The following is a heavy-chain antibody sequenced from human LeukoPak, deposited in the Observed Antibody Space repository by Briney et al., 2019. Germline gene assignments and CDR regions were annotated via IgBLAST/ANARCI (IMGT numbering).Heavy chain of an antibody. CDR3: ARGSSGGSCPGW. Sequence: ASVKVSCKASGYTFTGYYMHWVRQAPGQGLEWMGWINPNSGGTNYAQKFQGRVTMTRDTSISTAYMELSRPRSDDTAVYYCARGSSGGSCPGWWGQGTLVTVSS. V-gene: IGHV1-2*02. D-gene: IGHD2-15*01. CDR2: INPNSGGT. CDR1: GYTFTGYY. J-gene: IGHJ4*02.